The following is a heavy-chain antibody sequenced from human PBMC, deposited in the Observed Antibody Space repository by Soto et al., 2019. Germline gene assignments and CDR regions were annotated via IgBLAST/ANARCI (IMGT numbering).Heavy chain of an antibody. J-gene: IGHJ3*02. Sequence: SQTLSLTCAISGDSVSSISVAWNWIRQSPSRGLEWLARTYYRSKWYKDYEVSVKSRITITPDTSKNQLSLQLTSVTPEDTAVYYCARERTDAFDIWGQGTMV. CDR2: TYYRSKWYK. CDR1: GDSVSSISVA. CDR3: ARERTDAFDI. V-gene: IGHV6-1*01.